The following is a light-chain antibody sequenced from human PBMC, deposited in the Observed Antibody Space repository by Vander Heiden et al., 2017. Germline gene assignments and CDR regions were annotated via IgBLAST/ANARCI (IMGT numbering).Light chain of an antibody. CDR1: SLRSYY. CDR2: GKN. Sequence: SSELTQDPAVSVALGQTVRITCQGDSLRSYYASCYQQKPGQAPVLVIYGKNNRPSGIPDRFSGSSSGNTASLTITGAQAEDEADYYCNSRDSSGNHPFGGGTKLTVL. V-gene: IGLV3-19*01. J-gene: IGLJ2*01. CDR3: NSRDSSGNHP.